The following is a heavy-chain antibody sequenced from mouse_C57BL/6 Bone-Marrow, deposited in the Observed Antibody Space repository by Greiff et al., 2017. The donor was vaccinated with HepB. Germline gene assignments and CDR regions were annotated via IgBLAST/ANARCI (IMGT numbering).Heavy chain of an antibody. J-gene: IGHJ2*01. CDR3: AGSSYDLYYFDY. D-gene: IGHD1-1*01. Sequence: EVQLQQSGPVLVKPGASVKMSCKASGYTFTDYYMNWVKQSHGKSLEWIGVINPYNGGTSYNQKFNGKATLTVDKSSSTAYMELNSLTSEDSAVYYCAGSSYDLYYFDYWGQGTTLTVSS. CDR2: INPYNGGT. CDR1: GYTFTDYY. V-gene: IGHV1-19*01.